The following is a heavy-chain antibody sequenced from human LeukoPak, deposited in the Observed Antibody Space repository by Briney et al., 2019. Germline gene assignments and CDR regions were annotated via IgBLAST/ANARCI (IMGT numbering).Heavy chain of an antibody. D-gene: IGHD5-24*01. Sequence: GGSLRLSCAASGFTVSSNYMSWVRQAPGKGLEWVSVFYSGGSTYYADPVKGRFTISRDNSKNTLYLQMNSLRAEDTAVYYCARGDGYNYFESWGQGTLVTVSS. CDR1: GFTVSSNY. J-gene: IGHJ4*02. CDR3: ARGDGYNYFES. CDR2: FYSGGST. V-gene: IGHV3-53*01.